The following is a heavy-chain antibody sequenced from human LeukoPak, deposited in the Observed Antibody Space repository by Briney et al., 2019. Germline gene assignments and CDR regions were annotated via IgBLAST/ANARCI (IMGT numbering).Heavy chain of an antibody. V-gene: IGHV1-2*06. Sequence: ASVKVSCKASGYTLTDYYMHWVRQAPGQGLEWMGRINPNSGGTNYAQKFQGRVTMTRDTSISTVYMELSKLRSDDTAVYYCARVGYYESSGYYEYWGQGTLVTVSS. CDR1: GYTLTDYY. D-gene: IGHD3-22*01. J-gene: IGHJ4*02. CDR3: ARVGYYESSGYYEY. CDR2: INPNSGGT.